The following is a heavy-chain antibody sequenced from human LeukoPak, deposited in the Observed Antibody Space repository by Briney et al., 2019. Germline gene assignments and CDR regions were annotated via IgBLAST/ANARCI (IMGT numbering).Heavy chain of an antibody. Sequence: TGGSLRLSCAASGFTFSSYAIHCVRQAPGMGLEWVAVISYDGSNKYYADSVKGRFAISRDNSKNTLYLQMNSLRAEDTAVNYCARETGGAVGSTDFDYWGQGTLVTVSS. D-gene: IGHD3-10*01. CDR3: ARETGGAVGSTDFDY. CDR2: ISYDGSNK. CDR1: GFTFSSYA. J-gene: IGHJ4*02. V-gene: IGHV3-30*09.